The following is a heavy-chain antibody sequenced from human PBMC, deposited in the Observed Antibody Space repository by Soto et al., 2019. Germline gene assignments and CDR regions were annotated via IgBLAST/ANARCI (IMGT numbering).Heavy chain of an antibody. J-gene: IGHJ4*02. Sequence: PGGSLRLSCVGSGFTFGRFWMRWGRQAPGKGLEWVADIRQDGGEKYYGDSVKGRFTISRDNAKNSLYLEMNSLRAEDTAVYYCAKAEKSSAVAGYFDSWGQGTLVTVSS. D-gene: IGHD6-19*01. V-gene: IGHV3-7*03. CDR1: GFTFGRFW. CDR3: AKAEKSSAVAGYFDS. CDR2: IRQDGGEK.